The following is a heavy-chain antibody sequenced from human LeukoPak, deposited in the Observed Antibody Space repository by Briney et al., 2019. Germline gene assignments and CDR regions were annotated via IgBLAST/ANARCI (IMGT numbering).Heavy chain of an antibody. CDR1: GGSISSQY. CDR3: AKARSEYQLLYQTFDY. V-gene: IGHV4-59*11. D-gene: IGHD2-2*02. J-gene: IGHJ4*02. CDR2: IHSSGST. Sequence: SETLSLTCIVSGGSISSQYWSWIRQPPGKGLEWIGYIHSSGSTNYNPSLQSRVTISTDMSENQFSLKLTSVTAADTAVYYCAKARSEYQLLYQTFDYWGQGTLVTVSS.